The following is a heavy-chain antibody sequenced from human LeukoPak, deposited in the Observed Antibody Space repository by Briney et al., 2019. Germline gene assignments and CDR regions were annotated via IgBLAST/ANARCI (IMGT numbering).Heavy chain of an antibody. D-gene: IGHD3-10*01. Sequence: SQTLSLTCDISGDSVSSNSAAWNWIRQSPSRGLELLGRTYYRSKWYNDYAISVKSRMTINADTSKNQFSLQLNSVTPEDTAVYYCAKGRWALFDCWGQGTLVIVSS. CDR3: AKGRWALFDC. CDR2: TYYRSKWYN. J-gene: IGHJ4*02. CDR1: GDSVSSNSAA. V-gene: IGHV6-1*01.